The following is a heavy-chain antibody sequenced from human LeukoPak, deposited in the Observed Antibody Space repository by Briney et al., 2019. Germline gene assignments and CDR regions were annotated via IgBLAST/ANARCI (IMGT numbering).Heavy chain of an antibody. J-gene: IGHJ5*02. CDR1: GFTFSSYA. CDR2: ISGSGDST. D-gene: IGHD5-24*01. V-gene: IGHV3-23*01. Sequence: GSLGLSCAASGFTFSSYAMSWVRQAPGKGLEWVSAISGSGDSTDYADSVEGRFSISRDNSKNTLYLQMNSLRAEDTAIYYCAKVSDAYNYGSWGQGALVTVSS. CDR3: AKVSDAYNYGS.